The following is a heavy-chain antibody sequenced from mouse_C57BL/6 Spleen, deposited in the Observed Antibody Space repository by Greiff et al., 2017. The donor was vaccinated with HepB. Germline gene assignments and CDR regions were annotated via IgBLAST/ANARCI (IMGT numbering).Heavy chain of an antibody. V-gene: IGHV1-50*01. J-gene: IGHJ2*01. CDR3: ARGGLTVDIDY. CDR1: GYTFTSYW. D-gene: IGHD4-1*01. CDR2: IDPSDSYT. Sequence: QVQLQQPGAELVKPGASVKLSCKASGYTFTSYWMQWVKQRPGQGLEWIGEIDPSDSYTNYNQKFKGKATLTVDTSSSTAHMQLSSLTSEDTAVYYCARGGLTVDIDYRGQGTTLTVSS.